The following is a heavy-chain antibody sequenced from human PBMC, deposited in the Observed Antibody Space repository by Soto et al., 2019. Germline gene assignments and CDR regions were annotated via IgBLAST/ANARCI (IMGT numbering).Heavy chain of an antibody. V-gene: IGHV3-11*01. CDR2: ISGSGDTI. CDR1: GFTFSDYY. Sequence: QVHLVESGGGLVKPGGSLRLSCAASGFTFSDYYMHWIRQAPGKGLEWVSYISGSGDTIHYADSVQGRFTISRDNAQSSLYLQMSSLRAEDTAVYYCARVGCSASCFSDWFDPWGQGTLVTVSS. D-gene: IGHD2-2*01. J-gene: IGHJ5*02. CDR3: ARVGCSASCFSDWFDP.